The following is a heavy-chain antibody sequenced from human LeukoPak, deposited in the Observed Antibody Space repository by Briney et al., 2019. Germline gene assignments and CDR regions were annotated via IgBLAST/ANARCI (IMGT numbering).Heavy chain of an antibody. J-gene: IGHJ4*02. D-gene: IGHD6-19*01. Sequence: PSETLSLTCTVSGGSISSSSYYWGWIRQPPGKGLEWIGSIYYSGSTYYNPSLKSRVTISVDTSKNQFSLKLSSVTAADTAVYYCARVGGSGLDFDYWGQGTLVTVSS. CDR1: GGSISSSSYY. CDR2: IYYSGST. V-gene: IGHV4-39*01. CDR3: ARVGGSGLDFDY.